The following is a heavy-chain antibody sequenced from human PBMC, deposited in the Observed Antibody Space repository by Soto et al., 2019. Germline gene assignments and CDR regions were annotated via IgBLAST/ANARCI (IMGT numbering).Heavy chain of an antibody. Sequence: QVQLVQSGAAVKKPGSSVKVSCKASGGTFSSYSINWVRQAPGQGLEWMGEIIPIFGTANYAQKFQCRVSITAGGSTSTAYMELSSLRSEDTGVYYCARDGGRHSGGIDYWGQGTVVTVSS. V-gene: IGHV1-69*01. D-gene: IGHD1-26*01. CDR3: ARDGGRHSGGIDY. J-gene: IGHJ4*02. CDR2: IIPIFGTA. CDR1: GGTFSSYS.